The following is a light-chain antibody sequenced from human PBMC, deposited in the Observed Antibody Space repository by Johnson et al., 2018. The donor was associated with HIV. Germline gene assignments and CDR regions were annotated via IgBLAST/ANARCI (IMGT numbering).Light chain of an antibody. CDR3: GTWDNSLNVYV. J-gene: IGLJ1*01. CDR2: DNN. Sequence: QSVLTQPPSVYAAPGQKVTISCSGSSSNIGNNYVSWYQQLPGTAPKLLIYDNNKRPSGIPDRFSGSKSGTSATLGITGLQTGDEADYYCGTWDNSLNVYVFGTGTKVTVL. CDR1: SSNIGNNY. V-gene: IGLV1-51*01.